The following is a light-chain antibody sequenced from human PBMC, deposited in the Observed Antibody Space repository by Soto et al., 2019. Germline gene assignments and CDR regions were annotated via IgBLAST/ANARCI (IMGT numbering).Light chain of an antibody. CDR2: GNS. J-gene: IGLJ2*01. V-gene: IGLV1-40*01. CDR1: RSNIGAGYD. CDR3: QSYDSSLSGYVA. Sequence: QSVLTQPPSVSGAPGQRVTISCTGSRSNIGAGYDVHWYQQLPGTAPKLLIYGNSNRPSGVPDRFSGSKSGTSASLAITGLQAEDEADYYCQSYDSSLSGYVAFGGGTKVTVL.